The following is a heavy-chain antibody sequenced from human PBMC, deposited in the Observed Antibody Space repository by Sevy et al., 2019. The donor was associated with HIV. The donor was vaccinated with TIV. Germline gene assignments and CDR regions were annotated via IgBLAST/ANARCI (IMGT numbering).Heavy chain of an antibody. CDR3: TRSINPYASFDS. V-gene: IGHV1-69*13. CDR1: VGTFSNYA. Sequence: ASVQVSCKAFVGTFSNYAINWVRQAPGQGLEWMGGIIPMFGTANYVQKFQGIVTITADESTSTAYMELSSLRSEDTAVYYCTRSINPYASFDSWGQGTLVTVSS. J-gene: IGHJ4*02. CDR2: IIPMFGTA.